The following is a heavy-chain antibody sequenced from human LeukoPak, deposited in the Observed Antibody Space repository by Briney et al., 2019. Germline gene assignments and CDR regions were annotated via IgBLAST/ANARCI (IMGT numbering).Heavy chain of an antibody. J-gene: IGHJ3*02. CDR1: GGSISSGDYY. Sequence: SETLSLTCTVSGGSISSGDYYWSWIRQPPGKGLEWIGYIYYSGSTYYNPSLKSRVTISVDTSKNQFSLKLSSVTAADTAVYYCARVVSSSSSPDAFDIWGQGTMVTVSS. V-gene: IGHV4-30-4*08. CDR3: ARVVSSSSSPDAFDI. D-gene: IGHD6-6*01. CDR2: IYYSGST.